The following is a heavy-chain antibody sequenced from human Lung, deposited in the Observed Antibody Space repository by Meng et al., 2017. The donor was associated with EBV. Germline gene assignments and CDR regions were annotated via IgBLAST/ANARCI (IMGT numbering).Heavy chain of an antibody. D-gene: IGHD6-6*01. CDR2: IYWDDDK. Sequence: LNGTGAPLVKPTQTLSLTCTFSGFSLSTRGVGVGWVRQPAGKALEWLALIYWDDDKRYSPSLKSRLTITKDTSKSQVVLTMTNMDPVDAATYYCAHIIVARPFDYWGQGTLFTVSS. V-gene: IGHV2-5*02. J-gene: IGHJ4*02. CDR3: AHIIVARPFDY. CDR1: GFSLSTRGVG.